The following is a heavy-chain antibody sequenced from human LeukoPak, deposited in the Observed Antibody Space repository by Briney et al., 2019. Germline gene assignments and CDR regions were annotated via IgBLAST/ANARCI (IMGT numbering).Heavy chain of an antibody. CDR3: ARYTSGGLYGFDI. CDR1: GGSISSGGYY. V-gene: IGHV4-31*03. J-gene: IGHJ3*02. Sequence: SQTLSLTRTVSGGSISSGGYYWSWIRQHPGKGLEYIGYIYYSGSTYYNPSLKSRVTISVDTSKNHFSLRLSSVTAADTAVYYCARYTSGGLYGFDIWGQGTMVTVSS. D-gene: IGHD3-10*01. CDR2: IYYSGST.